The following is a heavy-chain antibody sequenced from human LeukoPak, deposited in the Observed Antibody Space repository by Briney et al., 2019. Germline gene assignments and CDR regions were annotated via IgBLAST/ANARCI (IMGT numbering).Heavy chain of an antibody. V-gene: IGHV1-18*01. Sequence: ASVKVSCKASGYTLTSYGISWVRQAPGQGLEWMGWISAYNGNTNYAQKLQGRVTMTTDTSTSTAYMELRSLRSDDTAVYYCASTSGPLVGATPFDYWGQGTLVTVSS. CDR3: ASTSGPLVGATPFDY. CDR2: ISAYNGNT. CDR1: GYTLTSYG. J-gene: IGHJ4*02. D-gene: IGHD1-26*01.